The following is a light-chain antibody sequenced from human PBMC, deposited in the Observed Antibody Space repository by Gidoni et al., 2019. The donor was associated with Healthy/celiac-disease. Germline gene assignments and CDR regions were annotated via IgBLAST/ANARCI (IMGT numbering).Light chain of an antibody. Sequence: EMVLTQSPATLSLSPGERATLSCRGSQSVSSYLAWYQQKPGQAPMLLIDDASNRAPGIPARFSGSGSWTDFTLTISSLEPEDFAVYYCQQRSNWPRFTFGPGTKVDIK. CDR2: DAS. CDR3: QQRSNWPRFT. J-gene: IGKJ3*01. CDR1: QSVSSY. V-gene: IGKV3-11*01.